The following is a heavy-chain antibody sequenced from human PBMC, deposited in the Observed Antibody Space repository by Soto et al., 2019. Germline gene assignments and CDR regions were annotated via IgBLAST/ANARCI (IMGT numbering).Heavy chain of an antibody. J-gene: IGHJ4*02. CDR2: INHSGST. Sequence: SETLSLTCAVYGGSFSGYYWSWIRQPPGKGLEWIGEINHSGSTNYNPSLKSRVTISVDTSKNQFSLKLSSVTAADTAVYYCARSGHSSGWYTWGQGTLVTVSS. V-gene: IGHV4-34*01. CDR3: ARSGHSSGWYT. D-gene: IGHD6-19*01. CDR1: GGSFSGYY.